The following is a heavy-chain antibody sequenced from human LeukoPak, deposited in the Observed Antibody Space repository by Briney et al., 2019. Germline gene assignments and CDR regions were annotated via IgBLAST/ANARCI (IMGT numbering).Heavy chain of an antibody. CDR3: ARLMGTVTTYDY. CDR1: RFTFSNHW. V-gene: IGHV3-7*01. CDR2: ITPDGSGD. D-gene: IGHD1-7*01. Sequence: GGSLRLSCAASRFTFSNHWMSWVRQAPGKGLEWVASITPDGSGDYYMDSVKGRFTISRDNAENSLYLQMNSLGAEDTAVYYCARLMGTVTTYDYWGQGTLVTVSS. J-gene: IGHJ4*02.